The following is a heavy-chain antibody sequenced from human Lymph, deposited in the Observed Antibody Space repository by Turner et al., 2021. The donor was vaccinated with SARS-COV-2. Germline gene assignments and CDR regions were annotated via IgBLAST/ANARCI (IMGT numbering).Heavy chain of an antibody. D-gene: IGHD2-21*02. CDR1: GFTFSSYS. J-gene: IGHJ4*02. V-gene: IGHV3-21*01. Sequence: EVQLVECGGGLVKPGGSLRLSWAASGFTFSSYSMNWVRQAPGKGLEWVSSITFTSSYIYYADSVKGRFTISRDNAKNSLYLQMNSLRAEDTAVYYCARGPPDFPYYFDYWGQGTLVTVSS. CDR3: ARGPPDFPYYFDY. CDR2: ITFTSSYI.